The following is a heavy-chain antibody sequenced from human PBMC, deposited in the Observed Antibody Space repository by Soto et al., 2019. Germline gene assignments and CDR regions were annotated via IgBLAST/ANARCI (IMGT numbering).Heavy chain of an antibody. V-gene: IGHV1-2*02. J-gene: IGHJ4*02. Sequence: QVQLVQSGAEVKKPGASVKVSCKASGYTFTGYYMHWVRQAPGQGLEWMGWINPNSGDTNYAQKFQGRVTMTRDTSISTAYMELSRLRSDDTAVYYCARDLRGAAAGTSMGYWGQGTLVTVSS. D-gene: IGHD6-13*01. CDR1: GYTFTGYY. CDR2: INPNSGDT. CDR3: ARDLRGAAAGTSMGY.